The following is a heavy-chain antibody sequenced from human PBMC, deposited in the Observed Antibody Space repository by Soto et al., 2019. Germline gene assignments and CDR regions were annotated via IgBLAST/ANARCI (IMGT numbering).Heavy chain of an antibody. D-gene: IGHD3-10*01. CDR2: ISGGSSYT. V-gene: IGHV3-11*05. Sequence: QVQLVESGEGLVKPGGSLRLSCAASGFSFGDSYMSWIRQSAGKGLEWLSYISGGSSYTKYAESVKGRFTISRDNARRSLFLQVNGLRADDTAIYYCAKTRVADSGYYFDHWGQGTMVTVSS. CDR3: AKTRVADSGYYFDH. J-gene: IGHJ4*02. CDR1: GFSFGDSY.